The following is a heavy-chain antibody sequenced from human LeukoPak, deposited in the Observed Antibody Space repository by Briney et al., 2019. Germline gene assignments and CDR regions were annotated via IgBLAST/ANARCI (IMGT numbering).Heavy chain of an antibody. CDR1: GFTFSSYG. J-gene: IGHJ6*03. V-gene: IGHV3-30*18. CDR2: ISYDGSNK. CDR3: AKAKYCSSTSCYYYMDV. D-gene: IGHD2-2*01. Sequence: GGSLRLSCAASGFTFSSYGMHWVRQAPGKGLEWVAVISYDGSNKYYADSVKGRFTISRDNSKNTLYLQMNSLRAEDTAVYYCAKAKYCSSTSCYYYMDVWGKGTTVTVSS.